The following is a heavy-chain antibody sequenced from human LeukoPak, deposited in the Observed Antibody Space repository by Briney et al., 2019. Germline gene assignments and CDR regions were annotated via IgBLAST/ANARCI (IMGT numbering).Heavy chain of an antibody. Sequence: SETLSLTCGVYGESFSGYDWSWIRQPPGKGLEWIGEIIHSGSTNYNPSLKSQVTISVDTSNNQFSLKLSSVTAADTAVYYCARVRSIGVLPANTRFHYWDQGTLVTVSS. CDR2: IIHSGST. V-gene: IGHV4-34*12. CDR3: ARVRSIGVLPANTRFHY. J-gene: IGHJ4*02. CDR1: GESFSGYD. D-gene: IGHD2-2*01.